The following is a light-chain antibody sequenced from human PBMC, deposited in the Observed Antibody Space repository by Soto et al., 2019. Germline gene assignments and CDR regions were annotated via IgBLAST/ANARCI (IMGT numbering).Light chain of an antibody. CDR2: AAS. CDR1: QNVRTF. CDR3: QQHSHWPPWT. V-gene: IGKV3-11*01. J-gene: IGKJ1*01. Sequence: EVVLTQSPATLSLSPGERATLSCMASQNVRTFLDWYQQKPGQAPRLLIYAASNRATGIPDRFSGSGSGTDFTLTISSLEPEDFAVYYCQQHSHWPPWTFGQGTRVEIQ.